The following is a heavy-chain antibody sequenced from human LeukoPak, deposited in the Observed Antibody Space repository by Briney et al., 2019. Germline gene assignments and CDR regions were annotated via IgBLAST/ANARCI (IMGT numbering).Heavy chain of an antibody. D-gene: IGHD3/OR15-3a*01. CDR2: ISYDESSK. J-gene: IGHJ6*03. Sequence: GGSLRLSCAASGFTFSSYAMHWVRQAPGKGLEWVAVISYDESSKYYADSVKGRFTISRDNSKNTLYLQMNGLRAEDTAIYYCARAQWTAFDYYYYMDVWGKGTTVTVSS. CDR1: GFTFSSYA. V-gene: IGHV3-30-3*01. CDR3: ARAQWTAFDYYYYMDV.